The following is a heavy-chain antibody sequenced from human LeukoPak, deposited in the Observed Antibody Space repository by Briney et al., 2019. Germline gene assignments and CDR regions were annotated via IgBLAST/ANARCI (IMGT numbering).Heavy chain of an antibody. CDR3: AKDWRSGLYYYYGMDV. J-gene: IGHJ6*02. CDR2: ISWNSGSI. D-gene: IGHD3-3*01. V-gene: IGHV3-9*01. CDR1: GFTFSSYE. Sequence: GGSLRLSCAASGFTFSSYEMNWVRQAPGKGLEWVSGISWNSGSIGYADSVKGRFTISRDNAKNSLYLQMNSLRAEDTALYYCAKDWRSGLYYYYGMDVWGQGTTVTVSS.